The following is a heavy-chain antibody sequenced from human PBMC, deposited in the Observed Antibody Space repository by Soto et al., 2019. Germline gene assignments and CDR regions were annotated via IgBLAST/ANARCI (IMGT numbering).Heavy chain of an antibody. V-gene: IGHV3-23*01. CDR1: GFTLSSYA. CDR2: ISGSGGTT. J-gene: IGHJ4*02. CDR3: AKVERYYYDSSGYYSSPLF. D-gene: IGHD3-22*01. Sequence: EVQLLESGGGLVQPGGSLRLSCAASGFTLSSYAMSWVRQAPGKGLEWVSAISGSGGTTYYADSVKGRFTIYRDTSKNTLYLQMHSLRAEDTAVYYCAKVERYYYDSSGYYSSPLFWGQGTLVTVSS.